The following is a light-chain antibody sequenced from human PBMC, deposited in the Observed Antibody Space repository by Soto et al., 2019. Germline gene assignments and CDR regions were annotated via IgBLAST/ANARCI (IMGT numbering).Light chain of an antibody. CDR2: DTS. J-gene: IGKJ4*01. Sequence: EIVLTQSPATLSLSPGERATLSCRASQSVSSYLAWYQQKPGRAPRLLMYDTSNRATGIPARFSGSGSGTDCTLTISSIEHDDFAVCYCQQRSYWPWTFGGGTKVEIK. CDR1: QSVSSY. V-gene: IGKV3-11*01. CDR3: QQRSYWPWT.